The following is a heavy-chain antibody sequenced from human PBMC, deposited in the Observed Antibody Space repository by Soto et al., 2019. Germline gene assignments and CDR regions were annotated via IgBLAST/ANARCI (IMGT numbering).Heavy chain of an antibody. Sequence: GSLRLSCAGSGFIFKNYALNWVRQAPGKGLEWVASITRDGYNKYYADSVKGRFTISRDNSRDTLSLQMTALTIEDSSVYYCTKSSGGSSSVGMDYWGQGTRVTVSS. CDR2: ITRDGYNK. V-gene: IGHV3-30*04. CDR3: TKSSGGSSSVGMDY. CDR1: GFIFKNYA. J-gene: IGHJ4*02. D-gene: IGHD6-6*01.